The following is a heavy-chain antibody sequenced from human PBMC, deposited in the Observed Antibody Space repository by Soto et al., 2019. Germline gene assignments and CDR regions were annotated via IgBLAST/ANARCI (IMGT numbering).Heavy chain of an antibody. Sequence: SETLSLTCAISGDSVSSNSAAWNWIRQSPSRGLEWLGRTYYRSKWYNDYAVSVKSRITINPDTSKNQFSLQLNSVTPEDTAVYYCARVGYYDSSGYYPRGSYFDYWGQGTLVTVSS. V-gene: IGHV6-1*01. CDR3: ARVGYYDSSGYYPRGSYFDY. J-gene: IGHJ4*02. CDR1: GDSVSSNSAA. D-gene: IGHD3-22*01. CDR2: TYYRSKWYN.